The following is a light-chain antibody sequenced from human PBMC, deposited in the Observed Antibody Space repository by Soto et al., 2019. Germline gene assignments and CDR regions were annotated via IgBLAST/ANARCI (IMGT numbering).Light chain of an antibody. CDR2: AAS. Sequence: EIVMPQSPATLSVSPGERATLSCRASQSVSSNLAWYQQKPGQAPRLLIYAASARATGIPARFSGSGSGTDFTLTISSLQSEDFAVYYCQQYNNWPYTFGQGTKVDIK. J-gene: IGKJ2*01. CDR1: QSVSSN. V-gene: IGKV3-15*01. CDR3: QQYNNWPYT.